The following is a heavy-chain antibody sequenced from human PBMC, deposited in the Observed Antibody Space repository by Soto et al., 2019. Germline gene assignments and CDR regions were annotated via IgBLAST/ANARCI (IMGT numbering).Heavy chain of an antibody. D-gene: IGHD3-16*01. J-gene: IGHJ2*01. CDR2: ISAYNGNT. CDR3: ARVPNYIWGSYLPRDPFDL. Sequence: QVQLVQSGAEVKKPGASVKVSCKASGYTFTSYGISWVRQAPGQGLEWMGWISAYNGNTNYAQKLQGRVTMTTDTSTSTAYMELRSLRSDDTAVYYCARVPNYIWGSYLPRDPFDLWGRGTLVTVSS. CDR1: GYTFTSYG. V-gene: IGHV1-18*01.